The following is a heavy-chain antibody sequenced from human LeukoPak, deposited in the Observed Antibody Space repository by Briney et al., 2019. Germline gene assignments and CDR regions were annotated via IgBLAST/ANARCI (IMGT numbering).Heavy chain of an antibody. Sequence: GGSLRLSCAASGFSFSTQRMHWVRQAPGKGLEWVSVIYSGGSTYYADSVKGRFTISRDNSKNTLYLQMNSLRAVDTAVYYCARDSRLLYYFDYWGQGTLVTVSS. CDR1: GFSFSTQR. CDR2: IYSGGST. D-gene: IGHD1-26*01. CDR3: ARDSRLLYYFDY. J-gene: IGHJ4*02. V-gene: IGHV3-53*01.